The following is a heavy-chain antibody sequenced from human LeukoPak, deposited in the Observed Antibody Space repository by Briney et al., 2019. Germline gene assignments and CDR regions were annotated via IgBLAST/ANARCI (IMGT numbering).Heavy chain of an antibody. CDR1: GFTFSTYW. Sequence: GGSLRPSCAASGFTFSTYWMSWVRQAPGKGLEWVANIKEDGSEINYADSVRGRFTISRDNAKNSLYLQMNSLRAEDTAVYYCARGYTCGYWGQGTLVIVSS. D-gene: IGHD5-18*01. CDR2: IKEDGSEI. V-gene: IGHV3-7*04. CDR3: ARGYTCGY. J-gene: IGHJ4*02.